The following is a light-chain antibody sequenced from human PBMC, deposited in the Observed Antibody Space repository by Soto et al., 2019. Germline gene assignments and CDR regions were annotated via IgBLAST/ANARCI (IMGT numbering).Light chain of an antibody. J-gene: IGKJ1*01. CDR3: HQYGSSRT. CDR2: GAS. Sequence: IVMTQSPATLLVSPVEIGRLSFRASQSVSSTLAWYQQKPGQAPRLLIYGASTRATGIPARFSGSGSGTEFTLTISSLQSEDFAVYYCHQYGSSRTFGQGTKVDIK. CDR1: QSVSST. V-gene: IGKV3-15*01.